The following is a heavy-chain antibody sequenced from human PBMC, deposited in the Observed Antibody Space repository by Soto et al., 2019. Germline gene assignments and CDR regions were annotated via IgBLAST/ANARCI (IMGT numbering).Heavy chain of an antibody. CDR1: GGTFSSYT. CDR3: AREYGVAGIHY. J-gene: IGHJ4*02. CDR2: IIPILGIA. V-gene: IGHV1-69*08. Sequence: QVQLVQSGAEVKKPGPSVKVSCKASGGTFSSYTISWVRQAPGQGLEWMGRIIPILGIANYAQKFQGRVTITADNSTSTDYMELSSLRSEDTAVYYCAREYGVAGIHYWGQGTLVTVSS. D-gene: IGHD6-19*01.